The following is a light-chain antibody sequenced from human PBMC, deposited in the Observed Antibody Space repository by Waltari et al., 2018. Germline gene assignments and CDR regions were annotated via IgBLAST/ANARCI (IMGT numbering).Light chain of an antibody. CDR2: EVT. J-gene: IGLJ1*01. V-gene: IGLV2-8*01. CDR3: CSYAGSDTPYV. CDR1: SSDVGGHNF. Sequence: QSALTQPPSASGSPEQSVTISCTGTSSDVGGHNFVSCYQQHPGKAPKVIIYEVTNRPSGVPDRFSGSKSVNTASLTVSGLQTADEADYYCCSYAGSDTPYVFGTGTTFTVL.